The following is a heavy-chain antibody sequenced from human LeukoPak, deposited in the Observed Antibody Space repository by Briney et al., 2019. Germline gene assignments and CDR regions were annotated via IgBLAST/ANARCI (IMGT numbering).Heavy chain of an antibody. CDR1: GYTFTGYY. V-gene: IGHV1-2*02. CDR2: INPNSGGT. J-gene: IGHJ4*02. Sequence: ASVKVSCKASGYTFTGYYMHWVRQAPGQGLEWMGWINPNSGGTNHAQKFQGGVTMTRDTSISTAYMELSRLRSDDTAVYYCARAQYSYGYFDYWGQGTLVTVSS. CDR3: ARAQYSYGYFDY. D-gene: IGHD5-18*01.